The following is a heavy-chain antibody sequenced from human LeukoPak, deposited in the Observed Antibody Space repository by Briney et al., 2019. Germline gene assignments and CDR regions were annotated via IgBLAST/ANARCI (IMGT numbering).Heavy chain of an antibody. CDR1: SYX. Sequence: SYXXSXVRXXPXKXXXXVSGFSDSGGSTNYADSVKGRFTIYXXXSXXTLXLQMNSLRAEETAVYYXXXXXXXXGXLWDDWFDPWGQGTLVTVSS. CDR2: FSDSGGST. D-gene: IGHD3-16*01. V-gene: IGHV3-23*01. J-gene: IGHJ5*02. CDR3: XXXXXXXGXLWDDWFDP.